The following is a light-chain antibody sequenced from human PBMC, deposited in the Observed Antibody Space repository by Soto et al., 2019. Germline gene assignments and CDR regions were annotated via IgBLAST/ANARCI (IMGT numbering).Light chain of an antibody. CDR3: SSFPSSSTPYV. Sequence: QSALTQPASVSGSPGQSITISCTGTSTDVGGYKYVSWYQQHPGTAPKLMIFEVNGRPSGVSDRFSGSKSGNTASLTISGPQPEDEADYYCSSFPSSSTPYVFGTGTKLTVL. V-gene: IGLV2-14*01. J-gene: IGLJ1*01. CDR1: STDVGGYKY. CDR2: EVN.